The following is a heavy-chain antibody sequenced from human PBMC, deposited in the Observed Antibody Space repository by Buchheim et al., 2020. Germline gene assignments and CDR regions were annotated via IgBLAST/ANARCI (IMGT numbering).Heavy chain of an antibody. CDR2: IYYSGST. J-gene: IGHJ6*02. V-gene: IGHV4-30-4*01. Sequence: QVQLQESGPGLVKPSQTLSLTCTVSGGSISSGDYYWSWIRQPPGKGLEWIGYIYYSGSTYYNPSLNSRVTISVDTPKNQVSLKLSSVTAADTAVYYCARDDTRTPAAEDYGMDVWGQGTT. D-gene: IGHD1-26*01. CDR1: GGSISSGDYY. CDR3: ARDDTRTPAAEDYGMDV.